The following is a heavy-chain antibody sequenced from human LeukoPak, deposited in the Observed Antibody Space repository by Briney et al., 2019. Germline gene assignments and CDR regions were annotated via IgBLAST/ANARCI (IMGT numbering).Heavy chain of an antibody. J-gene: IGHJ4*02. Sequence: GGSLRLSCAASGFIFGSHWMHWVRQAPGKGLVWVSRINSDGSSTTYADSVKGRFTISRDNAKNTLYLQMNSLRGEDTAVYYCASGDSSGYYYFGYWGQGTLVTVSS. V-gene: IGHV3-74*01. CDR2: INSDGSST. D-gene: IGHD3-22*01. CDR1: GFIFGSHW. CDR3: ASGDSSGYYYFGY.